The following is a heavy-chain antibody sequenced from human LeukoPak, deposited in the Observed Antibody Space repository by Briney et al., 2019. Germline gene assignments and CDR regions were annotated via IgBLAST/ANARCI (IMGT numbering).Heavy chain of an antibody. D-gene: IGHD3-9*01. V-gene: IGHV3-43D*04. CDR3: AKGTYYDILTGYYDWVLDY. J-gene: IGHJ4*02. CDR2: ISWDGGST. Sequence: GGSLRLSCAASGFTFDDYAMHWVRQAPGKGLEWVSLISWDGGSTYYADSVKGRFTISRDNSKNSLYLQMNSLRAEDTALYYCAKGTYYDILTGYYDWVLDYWGQGTLVTVSS. CDR1: GFTFDDYA.